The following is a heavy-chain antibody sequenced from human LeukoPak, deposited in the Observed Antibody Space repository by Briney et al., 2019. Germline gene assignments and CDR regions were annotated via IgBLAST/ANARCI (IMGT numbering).Heavy chain of an antibody. CDR2: IIPIFGTA. D-gene: IGHD2-21*02. CDR3: AREAYCGGDCYTHFDY. Sequence: SVEVSCKASGGTFSSYAISWVRQAPGQGLEWMGGIIPIFGTANYAQKFQGRVTITADESTSTAYMELSSLRSEDTAVYYCAREAYCGGDCYTHFDYWGQGTLVTVSS. CDR1: GGTFSSYA. V-gene: IGHV1-69*01. J-gene: IGHJ4*02.